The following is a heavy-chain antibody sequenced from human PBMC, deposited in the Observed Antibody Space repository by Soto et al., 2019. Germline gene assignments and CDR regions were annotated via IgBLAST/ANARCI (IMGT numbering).Heavy chain of an antibody. D-gene: IGHD3-22*01. CDR2: INPNSGGT. Sequence: VASVKVSCKASGYTFTGYYMHWVRQAPGQGLEWMGWINPNSGGTNYAQKFQGRVTMTRDTSISTAYMELSRLRSDDTAVYYCAYSAYYDSSGYHPDYWGQGTLVTVSS. CDR1: GYTFTGYY. CDR3: AYSAYYDSSGYHPDY. J-gene: IGHJ4*02. V-gene: IGHV1-2*02.